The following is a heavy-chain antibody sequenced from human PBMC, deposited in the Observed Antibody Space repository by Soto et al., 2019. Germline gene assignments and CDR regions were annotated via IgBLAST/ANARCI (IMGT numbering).Heavy chain of an antibody. J-gene: IGHJ6*02. Sequence: SETLSLTCTVSGGSISSYYWSWIRQPPGKGLEWIGYIYYSGSTNYNPSLKSRVTISVDTSKNQFSLKLSSVTAADTAVYYCARDKGYSSSWYYYYGMDVWAQGTTVTVS. V-gene: IGHV4-59*01. CDR1: GGSISSYY. CDR3: ARDKGYSSSWYYYYGMDV. D-gene: IGHD6-13*01. CDR2: IYYSGST.